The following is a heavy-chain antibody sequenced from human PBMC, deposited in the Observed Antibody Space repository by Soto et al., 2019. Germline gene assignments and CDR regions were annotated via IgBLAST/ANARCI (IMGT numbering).Heavy chain of an antibody. Sequence: PGGSLRLSCGASGFTFSAFGMHWVRQAPGKGLEWVAIISYDGILKYYADPVKGRFTISRDTSKSALYLQMNSLRPEDTAVYYCAKDFKISGGHYGSLNYYYGMDVWGQGTTVTVSS. V-gene: IGHV3-30*18. D-gene: IGHD3-10*01. J-gene: IGHJ6*02. CDR3: AKDFKISGGHYGSLNYYYGMDV. CDR2: ISYDGILK. CDR1: GFTFSAFG.